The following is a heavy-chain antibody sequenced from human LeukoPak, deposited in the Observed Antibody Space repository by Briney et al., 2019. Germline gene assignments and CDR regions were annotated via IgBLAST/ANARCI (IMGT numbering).Heavy chain of an antibody. CDR2: ISYDGNNK. CDR3: AKRNGF. J-gene: IGHJ4*02. D-gene: IGHD1-1*01. V-gene: IGHV3-30*18. Sequence: PGRSLRLSCAASGFTFSSYDMHWVRQAPGKGLEGVAIISYDGNNKYYADSVKGRFTISRDNSKNTLYLQMNTLRVEDTAVYYCAKRNGFWGQGTLVTVSS. CDR1: GFTFSSYD.